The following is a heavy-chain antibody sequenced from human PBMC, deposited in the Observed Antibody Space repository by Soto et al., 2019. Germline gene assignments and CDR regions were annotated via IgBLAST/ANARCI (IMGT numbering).Heavy chain of an antibody. D-gene: IGHD6-13*01. CDR3: ARTSGYSSTDNWFDP. CDR2: ISAYNGNT. Sequence: ASVTVSCKASGYTFTSYGISWVRQSPGQGLEWMGWISAYNGNTNNAQKFQGRVAVATDTSTSTAYMELMNLRSDDTAVYYCARTSGYSSTDNWFDPWGQGTLVTVSS. V-gene: IGHV1-18*01. CDR1: GYTFTSYG. J-gene: IGHJ5*02.